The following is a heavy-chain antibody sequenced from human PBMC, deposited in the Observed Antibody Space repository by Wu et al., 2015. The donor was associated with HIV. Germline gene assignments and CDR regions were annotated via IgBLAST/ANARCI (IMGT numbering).Heavy chain of an antibody. J-gene: IGHJ3*02. CDR1: GGSISSYY. V-gene: IGHV4-4*07. CDR2: IYTSGST. Sequence: QVQLQESGPGLVKPSETLSLTCTVSGGSISSYYWSWIRQPAGKGLEWIGRIYTSGSTNYNPKNQFSLKLSSVTAADTAVYYCAREGYYDILTGLSDAFDIWGQGTMVTVSS. D-gene: IGHD3-9*01. CDR3: AREGYYDILTGLSDAFDI.